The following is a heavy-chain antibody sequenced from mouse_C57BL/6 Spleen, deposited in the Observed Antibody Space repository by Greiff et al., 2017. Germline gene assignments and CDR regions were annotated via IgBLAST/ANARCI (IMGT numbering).Heavy chain of an antibody. CDR3: ARYYGSSFPFAY. CDR2: IDPSDRYP. D-gene: IGHD1-1*01. V-gene: IGHV1-69*01. Sequence: QVQLQQPGAELVMPGASVKLSCKASGYTFTSYWMHWVKQRPGQGLEWIGEIDPSDRYPNYNQTFKGKSTLTVDKSSSTAYMQLSSLTSEDSAVYYCARYYGSSFPFAYWGQGTLVTVSA. CDR1: GYTFTSYW. J-gene: IGHJ3*01.